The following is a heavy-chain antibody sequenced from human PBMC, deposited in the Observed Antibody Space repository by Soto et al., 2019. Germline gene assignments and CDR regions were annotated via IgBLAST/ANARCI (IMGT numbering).Heavy chain of an antibody. J-gene: IGHJ4*02. Sequence: EVQLLESGGGLVQPGGSLRLCCAASGFTLSSYVMSWVRQAPGKGLEWVSAISGSGGSTYYADSVKGRFTISRDNSKNTLYLQMNSLRAEDTAVYYCARPTTVIYFDYWGQGTLVTVSS. CDR2: ISGSGGST. CDR3: ARPTTVIYFDY. D-gene: IGHD4-17*01. CDR1: GFTLSSYV. V-gene: IGHV3-23*01.